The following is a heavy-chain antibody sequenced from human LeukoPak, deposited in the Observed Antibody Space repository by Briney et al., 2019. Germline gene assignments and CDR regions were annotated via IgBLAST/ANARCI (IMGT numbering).Heavy chain of an antibody. CDR1: GGSISSYY. CDR3: ARHYCSSTSCYLDY. Sequence: PSETLSLTCTVSGGSISSYYWSWIRQPPGKGLEWIGYIYTSGSTNYNPSLKSRVTIPVDTSKNQFSLKLSSVTAADTAVYYCARHYCSSTSCYLDYWGQGTLVTVSS. V-gene: IGHV4-4*09. J-gene: IGHJ4*02. D-gene: IGHD2-2*01. CDR2: IYTSGST.